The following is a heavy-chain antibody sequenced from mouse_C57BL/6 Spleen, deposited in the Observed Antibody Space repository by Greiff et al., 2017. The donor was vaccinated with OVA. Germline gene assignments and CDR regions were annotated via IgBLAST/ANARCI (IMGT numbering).Heavy chain of an antibody. J-gene: IGHJ2*01. CDR1: GYTFTSYW. V-gene: IGHV1-52*01. CDR3: ARDGYYDFDY. CDR2: IDPSDSET. Sequence: QVQLKQPGAELVRPGSSVKLSCKASGYTFTSYWMHWVKQRPIQGLEWIGNIDPSDSETHYNQKFKDKATLTVDKSSSTAYMQLSSLTSEDSAVYYCARDGYYDFDYWGQGTTLTVSS. D-gene: IGHD2-3*01.